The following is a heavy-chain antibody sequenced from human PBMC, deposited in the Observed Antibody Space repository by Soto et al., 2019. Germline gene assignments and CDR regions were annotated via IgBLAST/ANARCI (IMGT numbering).Heavy chain of an antibody. D-gene: IGHD3-3*01. Sequence: QVQLVESGGRVVQPGRSLRLSCAASGFTFSSYGMHWVRQAPGKGLEWVAVISYDGSNKYYADSVKGRFTISRDNSKNTLYLQMNSLRAEDTAVYYCAKEIWSGPMDVWGQGTTVTVSS. CDR2: ISYDGSNK. J-gene: IGHJ6*02. CDR3: AKEIWSGPMDV. CDR1: GFTFSSYG. V-gene: IGHV3-30*18.